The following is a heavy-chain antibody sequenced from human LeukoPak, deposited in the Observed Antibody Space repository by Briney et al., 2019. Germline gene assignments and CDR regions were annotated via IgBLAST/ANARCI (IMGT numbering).Heavy chain of an antibody. D-gene: IGHD3-10*01. CDR3: ARSPAGGDYYYYYMDV. CDR1: GFTVSSNY. J-gene: IGHJ6*03. Sequence: GGSLRLSCAASGFTVSSNYMSWVRQAPGKGLEWVSVIYSGGSTYYADSVKGRFTISRDNSKNTLYLQMNSLRAEDTAVYYCARSPAGGDYYYYYMDVWGKGTTVTISS. V-gene: IGHV3-66*01. CDR2: IYSGGST.